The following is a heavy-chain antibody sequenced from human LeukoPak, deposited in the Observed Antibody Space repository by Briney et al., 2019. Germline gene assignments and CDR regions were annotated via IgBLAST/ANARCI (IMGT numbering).Heavy chain of an antibody. CDR2: IYWDDDK. D-gene: IGHD3-22*01. CDR3: AQSKYYYGRSGYDFES. V-gene: IGHV2-5*02. J-gene: IGHJ4*02. Sequence: SGPALVKPTQTLTLTCSFSGFSLSTSGVGVDWIRQPPGKALQWLAVIYWDDDKRYSPSLKSRLTITQDTSKNQVVLTMTNVDPVDTATYYCAQSKYYYGRSGYDFESWGQGTLVTVSS. CDR1: GFSLSTSGVG.